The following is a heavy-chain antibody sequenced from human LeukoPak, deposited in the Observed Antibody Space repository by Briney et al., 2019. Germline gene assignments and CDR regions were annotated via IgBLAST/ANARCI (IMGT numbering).Heavy chain of an antibody. CDR3: ARDPGVSYGDYVDY. J-gene: IGHJ4*02. D-gene: IGHD4-17*01. CDR1: GFTFSSYE. V-gene: IGHV3-48*03. Sequence: GGSLRLSCAASGFTFSSYEMNWVRQAPGKGLEWVSYISSSGSTIYYADSVKGRFTISRDNSKNTLYLQMNSLRAEDTAVYYCARDPGVSYGDYVDYWGQGTLVTVSS. CDR2: ISSSGSTI.